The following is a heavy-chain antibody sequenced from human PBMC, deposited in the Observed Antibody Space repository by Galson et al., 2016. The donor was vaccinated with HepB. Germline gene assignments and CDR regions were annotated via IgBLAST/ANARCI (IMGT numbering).Heavy chain of an antibody. V-gene: IGHV1-3*01. CDR2: INAGNGNT. Sequence: CKASRYTFTSYIMHWVRQAPGQRLEWMGWINAGNGNTKYSQKFQARVTITRDTSASTAYMELSSLRSEDTAVFYCATIAEATTYWGQGTLVTVSS. J-gene: IGHJ4*02. D-gene: IGHD1-26*01. CDR1: RYTFTSYI. CDR3: ATIAEATTY.